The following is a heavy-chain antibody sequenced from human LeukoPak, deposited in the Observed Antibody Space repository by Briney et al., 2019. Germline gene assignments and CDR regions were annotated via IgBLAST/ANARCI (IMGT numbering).Heavy chain of an antibody. V-gene: IGHV3-21*01. CDR1: GFTFSSYE. Sequence: GGSLRLSCAASGFTFSSYEMNWVRQAPGKGLEWVSSISTSSSYIYYADSVKGRFTISRDNSKNTLYLQMNSLRAEDTAVYYCARIVVVATVDYWGQGTLVTVSS. CDR2: ISTSSSYI. J-gene: IGHJ4*02. D-gene: IGHD2-15*01. CDR3: ARIVVVATVDY.